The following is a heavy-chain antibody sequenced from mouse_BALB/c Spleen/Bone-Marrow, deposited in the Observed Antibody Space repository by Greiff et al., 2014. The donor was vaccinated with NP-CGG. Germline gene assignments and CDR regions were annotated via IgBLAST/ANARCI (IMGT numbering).Heavy chain of an antibody. D-gene: IGHD2-4*01. CDR3: AVYDYEGFAY. CDR1: GFNIKDTY. V-gene: IGHV14-3*02. J-gene: IGHJ3*01. CDR2: IDPANGNA. Sequence: VQLQQSGAELVKPGASVKLSCTASGFNIKDTYMHWVKQRPEQGLEWIGRIDPANGNAKYDPKFQGKATITADTSSNTAYLQLSSLTSEDTAVYYCAVYDYEGFAYWGQGTLVTVSA.